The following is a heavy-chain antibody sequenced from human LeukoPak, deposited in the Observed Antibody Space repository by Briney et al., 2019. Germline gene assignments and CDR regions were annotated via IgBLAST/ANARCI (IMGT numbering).Heavy chain of an antibody. Sequence: PGESLKISCQGSGYSFTTYLIAWVRQVPGKGLEYMGVISPDDSYSTYSPSFQGRVTISVDRSIKTVYLQWSRLTASDTGMYFCARDGGEGYCGDSGCRHDHFDKWGPGTMVTVSS. D-gene: IGHD2-21*01. J-gene: IGHJ3*02. CDR1: GYSFTTYL. CDR2: ISPDDSYS. CDR3: ARDGGEGYCGDSGCRHDHFDK. V-gene: IGHV5-51*01.